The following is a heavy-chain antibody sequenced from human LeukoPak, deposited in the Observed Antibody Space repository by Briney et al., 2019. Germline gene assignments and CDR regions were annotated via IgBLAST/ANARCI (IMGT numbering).Heavy chain of an antibody. D-gene: IGHD2-2*01. CDR3: ATATQPRGYFLH. Sequence: GATVNVSCTWSVYTFTTDSVAWGRHPPVQSLECMGWLSVNNGGTNYAQSFQDRVTLTRDTSTNTAYLELRSLRSDDTAIIYCATATQPRGYFLHWGQGTLVTVSS. CDR1: VYTFTTDS. V-gene: IGHV1-18*01. CDR2: LSVNNGGT. J-gene: IGHJ1*01.